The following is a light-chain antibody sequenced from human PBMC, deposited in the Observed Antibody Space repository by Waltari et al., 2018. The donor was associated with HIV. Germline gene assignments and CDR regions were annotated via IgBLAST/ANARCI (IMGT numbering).Light chain of an antibody. CDR3: MQGTHWPPT. J-gene: IGKJ4*01. V-gene: IGKV2-30*01. Sequence: DVVMTQSPLSLPVTLGQPASISCSPSQSLVYSDATPNLYWFQQRPGQSPRRLIYKVSNRDFGVPDRFSGSGSGTDFTLKISRVEAEDVGVYYCMQGTHWPPTFGGGTKVEIK. CDR1: QSLVYSDATPN. CDR2: KVS.